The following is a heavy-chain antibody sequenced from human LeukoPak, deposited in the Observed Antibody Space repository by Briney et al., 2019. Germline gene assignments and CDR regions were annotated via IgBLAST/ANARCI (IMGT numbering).Heavy chain of an antibody. CDR3: AKAGGTYYDSNYYTYY. V-gene: IGHV3-23*01. Sequence: PGGSLRLSCAASGFTFSNYAMSWVRQAPGKGMEWVSSISGSGGSRYYADSVKGRLTISRDNSKNTLYLQMNSLRAEDTAVYYCAKAGGTYYDSNYYTYYWGQGTLVTVSS. D-gene: IGHD3-22*01. CDR2: ISGSGGSR. CDR1: GFTFSNYA. J-gene: IGHJ4*02.